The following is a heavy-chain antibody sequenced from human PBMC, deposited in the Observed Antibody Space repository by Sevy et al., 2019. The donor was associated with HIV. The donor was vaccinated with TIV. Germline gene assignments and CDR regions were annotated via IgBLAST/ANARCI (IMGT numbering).Heavy chain of an antibody. CDR1: GFTVSSNY. CDR3: ARAHSWMELDALDI. J-gene: IGHJ3*02. Sequence: GGSLRLSCAASGFTVSSNYMSWVRQAPGKGLEWVSVIYSGGSTYYADSVKGRFTISRDNSKNTLYLQMNSLRAEDTAVYYCARAHSWMELDALDIWGQGTMVTVSS. V-gene: IGHV3-53*01. D-gene: IGHD6-13*01. CDR2: IYSGGST.